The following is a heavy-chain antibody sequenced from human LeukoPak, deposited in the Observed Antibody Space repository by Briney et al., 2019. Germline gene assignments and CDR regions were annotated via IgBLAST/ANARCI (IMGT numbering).Heavy chain of an antibody. V-gene: IGHV3-64D*09. D-gene: IGHD3-10*01. CDR2: INSNGGST. CDR3: ARRTAVGSGSYYG. J-gene: IGHJ4*02. CDR1: GFTFSTYA. Sequence: GGSLRLSCSASGFTFSTYAMHWVRQAPGKGLEYVAAINSNGGSTYYADSVRGRFTISRDNSRNTLYLQMSSLRPEDTAVYYCARRTAVGSGSYYGWGQGTLVTVSS.